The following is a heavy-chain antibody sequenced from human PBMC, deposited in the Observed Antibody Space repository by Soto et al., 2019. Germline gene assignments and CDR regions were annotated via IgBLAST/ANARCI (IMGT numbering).Heavy chain of an antibody. CDR2: IIPIFGTA. D-gene: IGHD3-3*01. J-gene: IGHJ6*02. Sequence: QVQLVQSGAEVKKPGSSVKVSCKASGGTFSSYAISWVRQAPGQGLEWMGGIIPIFGTANYAQKFQGRVTITADESTSTAYMELSSLRSEDTAVYYCARGHSFDFWSGYYVGYYYYGMDVWGQGTTVTVSS. CDR3: ARGHSFDFWSGYYVGYYYYGMDV. CDR1: GGTFSSYA. V-gene: IGHV1-69*12.